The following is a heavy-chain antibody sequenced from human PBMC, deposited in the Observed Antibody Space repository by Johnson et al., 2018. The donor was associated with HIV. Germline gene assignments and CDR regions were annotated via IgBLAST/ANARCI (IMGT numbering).Heavy chain of an antibody. CDR1: GFTVSSNY. Sequence: VQLVESGGGLVQPGGSLRLSCAASGFTVSSNYMSWVRQAPGKGLEWVSVIYSGGSTYYADSVKGRFTISRDNAKNSLYLQMNSLRAGDTAVYYCARASLEWLLSLVPLGAFDIWGQGTMVTVAS. D-gene: IGHD3-3*01. V-gene: IGHV3-66*01. CDR3: ARASLEWLLSLVPLGAFDI. J-gene: IGHJ3*02. CDR2: IYSGGST.